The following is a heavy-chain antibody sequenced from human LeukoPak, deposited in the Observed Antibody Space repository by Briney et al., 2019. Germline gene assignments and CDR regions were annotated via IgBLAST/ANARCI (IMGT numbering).Heavy chain of an antibody. D-gene: IGHD6-13*01. CDR2: IYYSGST. Sequence: SETLSLTCTVSGGSISSYYWSWIRQPPGKGLEWIGYIYYSGSTNYNPSLKSRVTISVDTSKNQFSLKLSSVTAADTGVYYCARESEGIIDYWGQGTLVTVSS. CDR3: ARESEGIIDY. V-gene: IGHV4-59*01. J-gene: IGHJ4*02. CDR1: GGSISSYY.